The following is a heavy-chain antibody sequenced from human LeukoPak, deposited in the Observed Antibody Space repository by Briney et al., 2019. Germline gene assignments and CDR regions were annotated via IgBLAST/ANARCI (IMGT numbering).Heavy chain of an antibody. CDR3: AKDYDFWSGFLNYFDC. V-gene: IGHV3-23*01. CDR2: ISGSGGST. CDR1: GFTFSSYA. D-gene: IGHD3-3*01. Sequence: GGSLRLSCAASGFTFSSYAMNWVRQAPGKGLEWVSAISGSGGSTYYADSVKGRFTISRDNSKNTLYLQMNSLRAEDTAVYYCAKDYDFWSGFLNYFDCWGQGTLVTVSS. J-gene: IGHJ4*02.